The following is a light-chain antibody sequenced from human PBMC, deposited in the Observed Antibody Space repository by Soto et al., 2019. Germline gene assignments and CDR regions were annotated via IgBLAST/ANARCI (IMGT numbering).Light chain of an antibody. CDR2: EVR. CDR3: SSYGSTSTRYV. CDR1: SSDVGGYNY. Sequence: QSALAQPASVSGSPGQSITISCTGTSSDVGGYNYVSWYQQHPGKAPKLMIYEVRNRPSGVSNRFAGSKSGNTASLTISGLQAEDAGDYFCSSYGSTSTRYVFGTGTKLTVL. V-gene: IGLV2-14*01. J-gene: IGLJ1*01.